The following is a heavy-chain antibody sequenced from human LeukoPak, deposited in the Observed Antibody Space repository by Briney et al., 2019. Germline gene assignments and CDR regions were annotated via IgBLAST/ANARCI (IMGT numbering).Heavy chain of an antibody. Sequence: GASVKVSCKASGYTFTSYGISWVRQAPGQGLEWMGWISAYNGNTNYAQKLQGRVTMTTDTSTSTAYMEPRSLRSDDTAVYYCARDLKRGYSSGRYSWGTGSSNDYWGQGTLVTVSS. D-gene: IGHD6-19*01. CDR2: ISAYNGNT. J-gene: IGHJ4*02. CDR1: GYTFTSYG. CDR3: ARDLKRGYSSGRYSWGTGSSNDY. V-gene: IGHV1-18*01.